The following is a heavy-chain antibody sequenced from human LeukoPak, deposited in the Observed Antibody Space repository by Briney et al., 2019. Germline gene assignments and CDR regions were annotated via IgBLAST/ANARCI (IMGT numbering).Heavy chain of an antibody. V-gene: IGHV1-69*04. CDR3: ARANPGELIVGVYTQ. D-gene: IGHD1-26*01. CDR1: GGTFSSYA. Sequence: SVTVSCKASGGTFSSYAISWVRQAPGQGLEWMGRIIPILGIANYAQKFQGRVTITADKSTSTAYMELSSLRSEDTAVYYCARANPGELIVGVYTQWGQGTLVTVSS. J-gene: IGHJ4*02. CDR2: IIPILGIA.